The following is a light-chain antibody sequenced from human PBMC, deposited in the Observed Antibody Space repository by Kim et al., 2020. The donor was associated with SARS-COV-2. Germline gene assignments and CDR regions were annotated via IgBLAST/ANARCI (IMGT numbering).Light chain of an antibody. CDR3: RETNKFPRG. CDR1: QTFSNW. V-gene: IGKV1D-12*01. CDR2: AAS. Sequence: IQMTQSPSSVSASVGDTVTITCRASQTFSNWLVWYQQKPGKAPKLLIYAASTLHRGVPSRFSGGESGTDFTVTISNLQPGDVASYYWRETNKFPRGFGGGTKVDIK. J-gene: IGKJ4*01.